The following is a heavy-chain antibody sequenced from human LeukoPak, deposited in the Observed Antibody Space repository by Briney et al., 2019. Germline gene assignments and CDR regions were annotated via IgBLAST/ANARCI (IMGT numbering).Heavy chain of an antibody. V-gene: IGHV3-43*01. CDR2: IIWDGGST. CDR3: AKDTMVRGVPAYYFDY. Sequence: GGSLRLSCAASGFTFDDYTMHWVRQAPGKGLEWVSLIIWDGGSTYYADSVKGRFTISRDNSKNSLYLQMNSLRTEDTALYYCAKDTMVRGVPAYYFDYWGQGTLVTVSS. CDR1: GFTFDDYT. J-gene: IGHJ4*02. D-gene: IGHD3-10*01.